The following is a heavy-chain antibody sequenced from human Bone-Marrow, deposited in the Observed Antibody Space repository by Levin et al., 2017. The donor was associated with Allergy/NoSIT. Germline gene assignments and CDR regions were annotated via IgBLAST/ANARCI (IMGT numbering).Heavy chain of an antibody. Sequence: GGSLRLSCAASGFSFSSYWMHWVRQAPGKGLVWVSRIKHDGSNPSYADSVRGRFTISRDNAKNTLYLQMSGLRAEDTVLYYCTRTYCTDSSGYGQFDHWGQGTLVTVSS. D-gene: IGHD2-8*02. CDR3: TRTYCTDSSGYGQFDH. J-gene: IGHJ4*02. CDR1: GFSFSSYW. CDR2: IKHDGSNP. V-gene: IGHV3-74*01.